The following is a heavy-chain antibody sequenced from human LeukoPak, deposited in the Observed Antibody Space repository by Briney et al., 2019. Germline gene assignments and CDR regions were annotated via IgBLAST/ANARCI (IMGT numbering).Heavy chain of an antibody. D-gene: IGHD5-24*01. J-gene: IGHJ4*02. V-gene: IGHV1-2*02. CDR3: TLVPEMATILFEY. CDR1: GYTFTGYH. CDR2: INPNTGDT. Sequence: ASVKVSCKASGYTFTGYHMHWVRQAPGQGLEWMGWINPNTGDTNYAQKFQGRVTMTRDASISAAYMELSWLSSDDTAVYYCTLVPEMATILFEYWGQGTLVTVSS.